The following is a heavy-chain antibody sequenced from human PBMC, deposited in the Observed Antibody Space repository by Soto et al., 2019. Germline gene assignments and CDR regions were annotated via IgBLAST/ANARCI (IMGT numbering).Heavy chain of an antibody. V-gene: IGHV4-31*03. D-gene: IGHD3-10*01. CDR2: IYHTGST. Sequence: TLSLTCSVSGGSISTVGHYWTWIRQPPGKGLEWIRSIYHTGSTYYSKSLRSRLTMSVDTSKKQFSLNLTSVTAADTAVYYCASKEGGSFGMDVWGPGATVTVSS. CDR3: ASKEGGSFGMDV. J-gene: IGHJ6*02. CDR1: GGSISTVGHY.